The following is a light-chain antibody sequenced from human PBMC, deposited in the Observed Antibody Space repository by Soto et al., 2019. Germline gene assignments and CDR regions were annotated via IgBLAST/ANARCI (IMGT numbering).Light chain of an antibody. CDR1: QSVSSSY. J-gene: IGKJ4*01. Sequence: EIVLTQSPGTLSLSPGERATLSCRASQSVSSSYLAWYKQKPGQAPRLLIYGASSSATGIPDRFSGSGSGTDFTLTISRLELEDIAVYYCHQSDSSPLTFGGGTQVEIK. CDR3: HQSDSSPLT. V-gene: IGKV3-20*01. CDR2: GAS.